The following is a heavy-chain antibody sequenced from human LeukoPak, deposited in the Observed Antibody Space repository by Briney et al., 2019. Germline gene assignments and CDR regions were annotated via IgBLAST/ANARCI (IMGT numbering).Heavy chain of an antibody. Sequence: SETLSLTCTVSGGSISSYYWSWIRQPPGKGLEWIGYIYYSGSTNYNPSLKSRVTISVDTSKNRFSLKLSSVTAADTAVYYCARGELSTTFDYWGQGTLVTVSS. J-gene: IGHJ4*02. CDR1: GGSISSYY. D-gene: IGHD3-16*02. CDR3: ARGELSTTFDY. V-gene: IGHV4-59*01. CDR2: IYYSGST.